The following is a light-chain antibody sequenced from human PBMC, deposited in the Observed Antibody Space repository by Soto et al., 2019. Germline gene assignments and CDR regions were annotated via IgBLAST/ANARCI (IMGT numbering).Light chain of an antibody. CDR3: QQYYSSPYT. V-gene: IGKV4-1*01. CDR1: QSVLYSGNNKNY. CDR2: WAS. Sequence: DIVMTQSPESLAVSLGERATINCKSSQSVLYSGNNKNYLNWYQQKPGHPPKLLISWASTRESGVPDRFSGRGSRTEFTLTISSLQAEDVALYYCQQYYSSPYTFGQGTKLEI. J-gene: IGKJ2*01.